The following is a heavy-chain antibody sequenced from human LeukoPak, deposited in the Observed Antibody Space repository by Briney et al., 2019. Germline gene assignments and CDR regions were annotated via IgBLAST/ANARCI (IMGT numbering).Heavy chain of an antibody. CDR3: AKSYYGSGSYSSFDY. CDR1: GFTFDDYA. CDR2: ISWNSGSI. D-gene: IGHD3-10*01. V-gene: IGHV3-9*01. J-gene: IGHJ4*02. Sequence: GGSLRLSCAASGFTFDDYAMLWVRQAPGKGLEWVSGISWNSGSIGYADSVKGRFTISRDNAKNSLYLQMNSLRAEDTALYYCAKSYYGSGSYSSFDYWGQGTLGTVSS.